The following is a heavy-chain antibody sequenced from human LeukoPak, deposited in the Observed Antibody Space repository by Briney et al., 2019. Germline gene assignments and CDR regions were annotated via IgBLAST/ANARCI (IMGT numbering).Heavy chain of an antibody. D-gene: IGHD6-13*01. J-gene: IGHJ4*02. CDR2: ISSSSSYI. V-gene: IGHV3-21*01. CDR1: GFTFDDYG. Sequence: GGSLRLSCAASGFTFDDYGMSWVRQAPGKGLEWVSSISSSSSYIYYADSVKGRFTISRHNAKNSLYLQMDGLRAEDTAVYYCARVSSSWHYFDYWGQGTLVTVSS. CDR3: ARVSSSWHYFDY.